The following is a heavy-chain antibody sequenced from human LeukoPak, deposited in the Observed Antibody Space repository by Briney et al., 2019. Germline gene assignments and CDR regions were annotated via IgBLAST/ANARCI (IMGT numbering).Heavy chain of an antibody. Sequence: SETLSLTCAVYGGSFSGYYWSWIRQPPGKGLEWIGEMNHSGSTNYNPSLKSRVTISVDTSKNQFSLKLSSVTAADTAVYYCARGFKGSSARGYYYYMDVWGKGTTVTVSS. CDR2: MNHSGST. CDR3: ARGFKGSSARGYYYYMDV. V-gene: IGHV4-34*01. J-gene: IGHJ6*03. D-gene: IGHD6-6*01. CDR1: GGSFSGYY.